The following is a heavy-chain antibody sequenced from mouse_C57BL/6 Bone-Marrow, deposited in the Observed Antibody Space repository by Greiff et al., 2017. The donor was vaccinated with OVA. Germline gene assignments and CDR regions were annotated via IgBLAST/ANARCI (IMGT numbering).Heavy chain of an antibody. CDR1: GYTFTSYW. Sequence: VQLQQPGAELVKPGASVKLSCKASGYTFTSYWMHWVKQRPGQGLEWIGMIHPNSGSTNSNEKFKSKATLTVDKSSSTAYMQISSLTSDDAAVYYSARKRRSSLDYWGKGTTLTVSS. CDR3: ARKRRSSLDY. J-gene: IGHJ2*01. V-gene: IGHV1-64*01. CDR2: IHPNSGST. D-gene: IGHD1-1*01.